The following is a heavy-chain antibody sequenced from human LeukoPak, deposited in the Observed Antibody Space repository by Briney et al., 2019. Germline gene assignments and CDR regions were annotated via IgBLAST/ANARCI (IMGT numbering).Heavy chain of an antibody. CDR1: GLTLSSNY. J-gene: IGHJ5*02. CDR3: ASSRTAGSSNWFDP. CDR2: NHTYGNT. D-gene: IGHD2-2*01. Sequence: GRTLSLSCAVSGLTLSSNYMTWVPEAPGKGREWGLVNHTYGNTYNADSVKGRLTISRDNSKNTLYLQMNSLRTEDTAVYYCASSRTAGSSNWFDPWGQGTLATVSS. V-gene: IGHV3-53*01.